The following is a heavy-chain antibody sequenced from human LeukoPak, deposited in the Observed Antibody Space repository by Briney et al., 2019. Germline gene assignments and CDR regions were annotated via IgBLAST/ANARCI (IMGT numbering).Heavy chain of an antibody. CDR1: GFTFSNYG. V-gene: IGHV3-30*18. J-gene: IGHJ4*02. Sequence: GRSLRLSCAASGFTFSNYGMHCVRQAPGKGLEWVAVISYDGSNKNYADSVKGRFTISRDNSKNTLYLQMNSLRVEDTAVYYCAKSREMATIDDYFDYWGQGTLVTVSS. CDR2: ISYDGSNK. CDR3: AKSREMATIDDYFDY. D-gene: IGHD5-24*01.